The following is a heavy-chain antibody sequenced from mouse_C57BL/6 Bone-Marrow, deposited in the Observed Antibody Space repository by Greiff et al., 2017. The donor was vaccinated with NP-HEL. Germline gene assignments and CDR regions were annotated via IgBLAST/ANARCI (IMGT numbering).Heavy chain of an antibody. Sequence: QVQLQQSGAELVKPGASVKLSCKASGYTFTSYWMHWVKQRPGQGLEWIGMIHPNSGSTNYNEKFKSKATLTVDKSSSTAYMQLSSLTSEDSAVYYCARRTGTKRHFDDWGKGTTLTVSS. CDR3: ARRTGTKRHFDD. V-gene: IGHV1-64*01. J-gene: IGHJ2*01. CDR1: GYTFTSYW. CDR2: IHPNSGST. D-gene: IGHD4-1*01.